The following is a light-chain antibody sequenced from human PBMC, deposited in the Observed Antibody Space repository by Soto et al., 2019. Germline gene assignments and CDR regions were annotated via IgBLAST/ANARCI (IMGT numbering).Light chain of an antibody. V-gene: IGLV3-21*02. Sequence: SYELTQPPSVSVAPGQTAKITCGGNNIRSKSVHWYQQKPGQAPVLVVHDDSDRPSGIPERFSGSNSGNTATLTISRVEAEDAADYFCQVWDRNSDHYVFGTGTKVTVL. CDR1: NIRSKS. J-gene: IGLJ1*01. CDR2: DDS. CDR3: QVWDRNSDHYV.